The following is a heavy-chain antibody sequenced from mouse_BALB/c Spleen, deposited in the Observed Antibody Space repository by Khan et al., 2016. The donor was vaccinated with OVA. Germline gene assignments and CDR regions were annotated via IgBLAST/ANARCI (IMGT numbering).Heavy chain of an antibody. CDR1: GYTFTSYW. Sequence: VQLQQSGAELVKPGASVKLSCTASGYTFTSYWMHWVKLRPGQGFEWIGEINPNNGDTNYSEKFKSKATLTVDKSSSTAYMQRSSLTSDDSAVYYCTIGNYPDYAMHYWGQGTSVTVAS. CDR2: INPNNGDT. D-gene: IGHD2-14*01. J-gene: IGHJ4*01. V-gene: IGHV1S81*02. CDR3: TIGNYPDYAMHY.